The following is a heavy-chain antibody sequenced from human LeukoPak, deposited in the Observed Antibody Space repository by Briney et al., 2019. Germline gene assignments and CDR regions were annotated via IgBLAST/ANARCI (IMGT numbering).Heavy chain of an antibody. Sequence: SETLSLTCTVSGGSISSGSYYWSWIRQPAGKGLEWIGRIYTSGSTNYNPSLKSRVTISVDTSKNQFSLKLSSVTAADTAVYYCARDRGVEQQLVRTQTLYYYYYMDVWGKGTTVTISS. J-gene: IGHJ6*03. D-gene: IGHD6-13*01. CDR2: IYTSGST. CDR3: ARDRGVEQQLVRTQTLYYYYYMDV. V-gene: IGHV4-61*02. CDR1: GGSISSGSYY.